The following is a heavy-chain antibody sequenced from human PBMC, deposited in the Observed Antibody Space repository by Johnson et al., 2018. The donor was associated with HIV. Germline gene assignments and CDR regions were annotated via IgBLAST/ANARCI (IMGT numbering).Heavy chain of an antibody. J-gene: IGHJ3*02. CDR1: GFTFSDHY. CDR2: IYSAGSP. Sequence: VQLVESGGGLVKPGGSLRLSCAASGFTFSDHYMSWVRQAPGKGLEWVSVIYSAGSPYYADSVKGRFNISRDRSNNTMYLQMNSLRAEDTAVYYCARVRSALRLAFDIWGQGTMVTVSS. CDR3: ARVRSALRLAFDI. V-gene: IGHV3-66*01. D-gene: IGHD3-10*01.